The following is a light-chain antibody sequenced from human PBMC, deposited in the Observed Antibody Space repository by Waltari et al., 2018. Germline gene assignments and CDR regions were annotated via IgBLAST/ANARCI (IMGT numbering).Light chain of an antibody. CDR3: LSRDTTSTRV. Sequence: SSELPQDPAVSVALGQPVSITCKGDRLRSSYASWYQQRPGQAPILILYGQDNRPSGIPDRFSGSTSGNTASLTITGAQAEDEADYYCLSRDTTSTRVFGGGTRLTV. CDR1: RLRSSY. J-gene: IGLJ3*02. CDR2: GQD. V-gene: IGLV3-19*01.